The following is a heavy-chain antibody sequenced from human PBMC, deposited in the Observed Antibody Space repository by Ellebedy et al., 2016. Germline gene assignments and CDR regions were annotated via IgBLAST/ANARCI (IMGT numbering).Heavy chain of an antibody. CDR3: ARGGYVWGSLGYYFDY. J-gene: IGHJ4*02. CDR2: IYSGGST. D-gene: IGHD3-16*01. V-gene: IGHV3-53*01. Sequence: GGSLRLSCAASGFTVSSNYMSWVRQAPGKGLEWVSVIYSGGSTYYADSVKGRFTISRDNSKNTLYLQMNSLRAEDTAVYYCARGGYVWGSLGYYFDYWGQGTLVTVSS. CDR1: GFTVSSNY.